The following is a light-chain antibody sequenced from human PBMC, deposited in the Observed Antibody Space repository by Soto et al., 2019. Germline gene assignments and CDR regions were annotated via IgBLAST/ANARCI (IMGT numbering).Light chain of an antibody. CDR3: QQYNNWPPIT. CDR1: QSVSSN. V-gene: IGKV3-15*01. J-gene: IGKJ5*01. CDR2: AAS. Sequence: EIVMTQSPATLSVSPGERATLSCRASQSVSSNLAWYQQKPSQAPRHLIYAASTRATGIPARFSGSGSGTEFTLTISSLQSEDFAVYSCQQYNNWPPITFGQGTRLEIK.